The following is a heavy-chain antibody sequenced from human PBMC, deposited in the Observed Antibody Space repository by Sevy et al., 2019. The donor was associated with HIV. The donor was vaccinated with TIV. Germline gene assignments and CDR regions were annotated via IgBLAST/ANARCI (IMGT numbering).Heavy chain of an antibody. CDR1: GYTFTSYY. CDR3: ARGFYYYDSSGYYWP. Sequence: ASVKVSCKASGYTFTSYYMHWVRQAPGQGLEWMGWINPNSGGTNYAQKFQGRVTMTRDTSISTAYMELSRLRSDDTDVYYCARGFYYYDSSGYYWPWGQGTLVTVSS. V-gene: IGHV1-2*02. CDR2: INPNSGGT. D-gene: IGHD3-22*01. J-gene: IGHJ5*02.